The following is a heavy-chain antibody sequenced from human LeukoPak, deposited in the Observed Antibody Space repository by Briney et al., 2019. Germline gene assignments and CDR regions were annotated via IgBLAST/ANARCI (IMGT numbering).Heavy chain of an antibody. CDR1: GGSISSYY. CDR3: ARDSPTVTTWENYYYYYYMDV. Sequence: SETLSLTCTVSGGSISSYYWSWIRQPPGKGLEWIGYIYYSGSTNYNPSLKSRVTISVDTSKNQFSLKLSSVTAADTAVYYCARDSPTVTTWENYYYYYYMDVWGKGTTVTVSS. V-gene: IGHV4-59*01. D-gene: IGHD4-17*01. CDR2: IYYSGST. J-gene: IGHJ6*03.